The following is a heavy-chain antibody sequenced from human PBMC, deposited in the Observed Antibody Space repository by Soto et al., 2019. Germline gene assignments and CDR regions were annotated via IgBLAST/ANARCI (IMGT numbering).Heavy chain of an antibody. CDR3: ARLGRVEMATISYYYGMDV. Sequence: PGESLKISCKGSGYSFTSYWIGWVRQMPGKGLEWMGIIYPGDSDTRYSPSFQGQVTISADKSISTAYLQWSSLKASDTAMYYCARLGRVEMATISYYYGMDVWGQGTTVTVSS. D-gene: IGHD5-12*01. J-gene: IGHJ6*02. CDR2: IYPGDSDT. CDR1: GYSFTSYW. V-gene: IGHV5-51*01.